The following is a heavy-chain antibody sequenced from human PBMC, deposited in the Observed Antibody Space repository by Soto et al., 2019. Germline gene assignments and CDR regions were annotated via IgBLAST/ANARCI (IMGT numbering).Heavy chain of an antibody. Sequence: SETLSLTCTVSGGSISSSSYYWGWIRQPPGKGLEWIGSIYYSGSTYYNPSLKSRVTISVDTSKNQFSLKLSSVTAADTAVYYCARSNSGYYKWFDPWGQGTLVTVSS. CDR3: ARSNSGYYKWFDP. CDR1: GGSISSSSYY. V-gene: IGHV4-39*01. J-gene: IGHJ5*02. CDR2: IYYSGST. D-gene: IGHD3-22*01.